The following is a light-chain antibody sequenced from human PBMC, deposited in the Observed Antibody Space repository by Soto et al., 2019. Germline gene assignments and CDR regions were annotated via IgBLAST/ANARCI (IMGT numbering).Light chain of an antibody. CDR2: AAS. CDR1: RGITNY. V-gene: IGKV1-9*01. CDR3: QQRSNWPSIT. J-gene: IGKJ5*01. Sequence: DIQLTQSPSFLSASVGYRFTITCRASRGITNYLAWYQQKPGKAPKVLIYAASTLQSGVPSSFSGSGSGTEFTLTISSLKTEDFAVYYCQQRSNWPSITFGHGTRLEIK.